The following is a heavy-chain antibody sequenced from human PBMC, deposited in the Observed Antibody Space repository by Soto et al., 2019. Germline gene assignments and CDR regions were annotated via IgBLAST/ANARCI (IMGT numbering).Heavy chain of an antibody. D-gene: IGHD1-26*01. CDR1: GFTFSSYG. V-gene: IGHV3-30*18. J-gene: IGHJ4*02. Sequence: GGSLRLSCAASGFTFSSYGMHWVRQAPGKGLEWVAVISYDGSNKYYADSVKGRFTISRDNSKNTLYLQMNSLRAEDTAVYYCAKALDVEWEPYFDYWGQGTLVTVSS. CDR3: AKALDVEWEPYFDY. CDR2: ISYDGSNK.